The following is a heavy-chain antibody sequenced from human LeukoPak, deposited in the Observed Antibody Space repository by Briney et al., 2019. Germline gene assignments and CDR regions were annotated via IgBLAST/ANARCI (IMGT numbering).Heavy chain of an antibody. CDR3: AKDTVGATIDYYYYYGMDV. J-gene: IGHJ6*02. D-gene: IGHD1-26*01. CDR2: ISGDGGST. Sequence: PGGSLRLSCAASGFTLDDYAMHWVRQAPGKGLEWVSLISGDGGSTYYADSVKGRFTISRDNSKNSLYLQMNSLRTEDTALYYCAKDTVGATIDYYYYYGMDVWGQGTTVTVSS. V-gene: IGHV3-43*02. CDR1: GFTLDDYA.